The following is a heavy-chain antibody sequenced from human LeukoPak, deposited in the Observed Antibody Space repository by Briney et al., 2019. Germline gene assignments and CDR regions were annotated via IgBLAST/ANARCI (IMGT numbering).Heavy chain of an antibody. CDR2: IYYSGST. CDR3: ARKSGYGFHDY. CDR1: RGSISSYY. Sequence: SETLSLTCTVSRGSISSYYWSWIRQPPGKGLEWIGYIYYSGSTNYNPSLKSRVTISVDTSKNQFSLKLSSVTAADTAVYYCARKSGYGFHDYWGQGTLVTVSS. V-gene: IGHV4-59*01. J-gene: IGHJ4*02. D-gene: IGHD5-12*01.